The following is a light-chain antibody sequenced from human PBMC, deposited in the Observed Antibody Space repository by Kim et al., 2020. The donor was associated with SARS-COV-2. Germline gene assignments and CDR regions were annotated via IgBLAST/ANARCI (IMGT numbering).Light chain of an antibody. CDR1: KLGDKY. CDR2: EGS. J-gene: IGLJ2*01. Sequence: SYELTQPPSVSVSPGQTAIITCSGDKLGDKYACWYQQKSGQSPVLVIYEGSERPSGIPERFSGSKSGATATLTISGAQAMDEADYYCQEWDDRTVIFGGGTKLIVL. V-gene: IGLV3-1*01. CDR3: QEWDDRTVI.